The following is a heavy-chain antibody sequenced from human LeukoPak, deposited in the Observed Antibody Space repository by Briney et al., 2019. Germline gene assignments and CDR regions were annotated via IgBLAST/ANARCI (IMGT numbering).Heavy chain of an antibody. CDR2: ISSSSSYI. CDR1: GFTFSSYS. V-gene: IGHV3-21*04. D-gene: IGHD2-2*01. CDR3: ARVMQYQLLWRYYYYMDV. J-gene: IGHJ6*03. Sequence: GGSLRLSCAASGFTFSSYSMNWVRQAPGKGLEWVSSISSSSSYIYYADSVKGRFTISRDNAKNSLYLQMNSLRAEDTAVYYCARVMQYQLLWRYYYYMDVWGKGTTVTISS.